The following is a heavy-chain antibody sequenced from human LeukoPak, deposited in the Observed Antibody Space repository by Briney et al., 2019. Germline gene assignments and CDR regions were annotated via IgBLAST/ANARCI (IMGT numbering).Heavy chain of an antibody. Sequence: SETLSLTCTVSGVSISSSNSYWGWIRQPPGKGLEWIGSIYYSGNTYYNASLKSQVSISIDTSKNQFSLKLSSVTAADTAVYYCAREAGRFSSSEGDYFDYWGQGTLVTVSS. CDR3: AREAGRFSSSEGDYFDY. CDR2: IYYSGNT. CDR1: GVSISSSNSY. D-gene: IGHD3-3*01. J-gene: IGHJ4*02. V-gene: IGHV4-39*07.